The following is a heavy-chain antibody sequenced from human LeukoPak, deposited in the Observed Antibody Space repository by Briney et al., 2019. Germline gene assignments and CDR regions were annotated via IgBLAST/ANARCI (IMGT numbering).Heavy chain of an antibody. CDR3: ARVGVGATGAFGFDY. D-gene: IGHD1-26*01. CDR1: GFTFSSYA. Sequence: PGGSLRLSCAASGFTFSSYAMSWVRQAPGKGLEWVSTISGSGGSTYYADSVKGRFTISRDNSKNTLYLQMNSLRAEDTAVYYCARVGVGATGAFGFDYWGQGTLVTVSS. CDR2: ISGSGGST. J-gene: IGHJ4*02. V-gene: IGHV3-23*01.